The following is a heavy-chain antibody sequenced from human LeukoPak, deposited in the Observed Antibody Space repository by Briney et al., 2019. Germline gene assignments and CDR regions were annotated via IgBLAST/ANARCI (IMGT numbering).Heavy chain of an antibody. D-gene: IGHD3-10*01. CDR3: ARTITMVRGVIRWFDP. CDR1: GGSFSGYY. Sequence: SETLSLTCAVYGGSFSGYYWSWIRQPPGKGLEGIGEINHSGSTNYNPSLKSRVTISVDTSKNQFSLKLSSVTAADTAVYYCARTITMVRGVIRWFDPWGQGTLVTVSS. CDR2: INHSGST. V-gene: IGHV4-34*01. J-gene: IGHJ5*02.